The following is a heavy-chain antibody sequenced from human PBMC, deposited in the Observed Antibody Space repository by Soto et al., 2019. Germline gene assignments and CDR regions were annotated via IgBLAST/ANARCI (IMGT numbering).Heavy chain of an antibody. D-gene: IGHD1-26*01. V-gene: IGHV6-1*01. CDR1: GEVVSDDRGT. CDR3: ARDTTDFQSGFDI. J-gene: IGHJ4*02. CDR2: TYYRSNWIS. Sequence: SHPVXRTCAISGEVVSDDRGTLNFIMQSPSGGLQWLGRTYYRSNWISDYAMSVKSRIGINPDTSKNLISLELNSVTPEDTAVYYCARDTTDFQSGFDIWGQATPLTVSS.